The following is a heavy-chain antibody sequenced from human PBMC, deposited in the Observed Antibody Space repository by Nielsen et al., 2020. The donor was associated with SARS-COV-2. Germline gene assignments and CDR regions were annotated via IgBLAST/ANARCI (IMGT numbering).Heavy chain of an antibody. J-gene: IGHJ5*02. CDR3: AGRYYFDTLLDP. D-gene: IGHD3-9*01. Sequence: GESLKISCKASGYNFVSYWIGWVRQQPGKGLEWMGIIYPADSVTIYSPSLQGRVTISVDQSISTAYLQWSSLEASDTAIYYCAGRYYFDTLLDPWGQGALITVSS. CDR2: IYPADSVT. V-gene: IGHV5-51*01. CDR1: GYNFVSYW.